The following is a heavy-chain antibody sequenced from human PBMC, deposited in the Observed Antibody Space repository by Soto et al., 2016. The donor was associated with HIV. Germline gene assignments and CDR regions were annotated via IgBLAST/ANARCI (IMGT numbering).Heavy chain of an antibody. CDR1: GFIFSDSV. V-gene: IGHV3-73*01. Sequence: EVQLVESGGGLVQPGGSLKLSCAASGFIFSDSVMHWVRQASGKGLEWVGRIRSRANSYATTYAASVKGRFTISRDDSKNTAYLQMNSLKTEDTAVYYCTRHPPMDVWGRRTDGHRLL. CDR2: IRSRANSYAT. J-gene: IGHJ6*02. CDR3: TRHPPMDV.